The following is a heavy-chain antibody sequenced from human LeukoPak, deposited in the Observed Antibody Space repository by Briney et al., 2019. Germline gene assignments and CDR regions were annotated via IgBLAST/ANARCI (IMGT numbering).Heavy chain of an antibody. CDR1: GVSISSGHYY. CDR3: ARATVSWSRTCYFDY. Sequence: SQTLSLTCTVSGVSISSGHYYWSWIRQPPGKGLQWIGFIYHSGSTYYNPSLKSRVTISVDRSKNQFSLKLSSVTAADTAVYYCARATVSWSRTCYFDYWGQGTLVTVSS. V-gene: IGHV4-30-2*01. J-gene: IGHJ4*02. D-gene: IGHD4-11*01. CDR2: IYHSGST.